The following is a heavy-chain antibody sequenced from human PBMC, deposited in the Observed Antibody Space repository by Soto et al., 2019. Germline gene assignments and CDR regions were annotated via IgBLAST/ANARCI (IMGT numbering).Heavy chain of an antibody. V-gene: IGHV4-4*07. J-gene: IGHJ4*02. CDR2: IDSSGSA. Sequence: SETLSLTCIVSGGSISSSYWSWIRQPAGKGLEWIGRIDSSGSADYHSSLKSRVTMSVDTSKNQVSLKLSAVTAADTAVYYCARYYWSLRYFDYWGQGTLVTVSS. CDR3: ARYYWSLRYFDY. D-gene: IGHD3-10*01. CDR1: GGSISSSY.